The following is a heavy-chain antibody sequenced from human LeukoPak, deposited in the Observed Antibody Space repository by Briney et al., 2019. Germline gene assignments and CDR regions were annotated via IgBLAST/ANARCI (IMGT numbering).Heavy chain of an antibody. CDR3: ARDLRHYYDSSGDAFDI. V-gene: IGHV1-2*02. Sequence: ASVKVSCKASGYTFTGHYIHWVRQAPGQGLEGMGWINPNSGGTKYAQKFQGRVTMTRDTSISTAYMELNRLRSDDTAVYYCARDLRHYYDSSGDAFDIWGQGTMVTVSS. J-gene: IGHJ3*02. CDR2: INPNSGGT. D-gene: IGHD3-22*01. CDR1: GYTFTGHY.